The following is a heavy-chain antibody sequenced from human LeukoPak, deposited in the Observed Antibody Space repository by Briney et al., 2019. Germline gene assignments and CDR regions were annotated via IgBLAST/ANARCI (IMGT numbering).Heavy chain of an antibody. CDR1: GYTFTSYG. V-gene: IGHV1-18*01. D-gene: IGHD2-21*02. J-gene: IGHJ6*03. CDR3: ARSPATAIYYYYYYYMDV. Sequence: GASVNVSFKASGYTFTSYGISWVRQAPGQGLEWMGWISAYNGNTNYAQKLQGRVTMTTDTSTSTAYMELRSLRSDDTAVYYCARSPATAIYYYYYYYMDVWGKGTTVTVSS. CDR2: ISAYNGNT.